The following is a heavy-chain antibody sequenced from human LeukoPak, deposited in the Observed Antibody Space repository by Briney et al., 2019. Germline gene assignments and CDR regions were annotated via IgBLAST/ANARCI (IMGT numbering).Heavy chain of an antibody. V-gene: IGHV1-69*13. Sequence: GASVTVSCKASGCTFSSYAISWVRQAPGQGLEWMGGIIPIFGTANYAQKFQGRVTITADESTSTAYMELSSLRSEDTAVYYCARVVGSSSWYGVSYYFDYWGQGTLVTVSS. CDR3: ARVVGSSSWYGVSYYFDY. CDR1: GCTFSSYA. J-gene: IGHJ4*02. CDR2: IIPIFGTA. D-gene: IGHD6-13*01.